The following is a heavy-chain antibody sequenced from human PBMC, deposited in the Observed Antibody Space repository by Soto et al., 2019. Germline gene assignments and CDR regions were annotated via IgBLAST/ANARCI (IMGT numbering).Heavy chain of an antibody. CDR3: ERELADPIFGVVPGGGQFKNWFDP. CDR2: ISTSGST. CDR1: GGSMSSDY. V-gene: IGHV4-4*07. Sequence: SETLSLTCTVSGGSMSSDYWSLIRQPAGKGPEWIGGISTSGSTNYNPSLKSQVSISVDTSKNQFSLRLTSVTAADTAVYYCERELADPIFGVVPGGGQFKNWFDPWGQGNPVT. D-gene: IGHD3-3*01. J-gene: IGHJ5*02.